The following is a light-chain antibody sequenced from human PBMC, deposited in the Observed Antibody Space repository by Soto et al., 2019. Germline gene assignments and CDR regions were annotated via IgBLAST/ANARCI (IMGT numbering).Light chain of an antibody. V-gene: IGLV2-23*03. J-gene: IGLJ1*01. Sequence: QSVLTQPASVSGSPGQSITISCTGTSSDVGSYNLVSWYQQHPGKAPKLMIYEGSKRPSGVSNRFSGSKPGNTASLTISGLQAEDEADYYCCSYAGSSTFFGTGTKVTV. CDR3: CSYAGSSTF. CDR1: SSDVGSYNL. CDR2: EGS.